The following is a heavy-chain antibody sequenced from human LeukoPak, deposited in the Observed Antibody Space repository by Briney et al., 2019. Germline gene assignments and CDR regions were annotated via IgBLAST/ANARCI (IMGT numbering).Heavy chain of an antibody. CDR2: IYYSGST. Sequence: SETLSLTCTVSGGSISGYYWSWIRQPPGKGLEWIGYIYYSGSTNYNPSLKSRVTISVDTSKNQFSLKLSSVTAADTAVYYCARDYGGITYYFDYWGQGTLVTVSS. V-gene: IGHV4-59*01. CDR3: ARDYGGITYYFDY. J-gene: IGHJ4*02. D-gene: IGHD4-23*01. CDR1: GGSISGYY.